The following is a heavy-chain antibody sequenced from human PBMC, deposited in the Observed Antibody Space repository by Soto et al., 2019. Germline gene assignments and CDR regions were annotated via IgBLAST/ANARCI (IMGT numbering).Heavy chain of an antibody. Sequence: ESGGGLVQPGGSLRLSCAASGFTFSSYAMSWVRQAPGKGLEWVSAISGSGGSTYYADSVKGRFTISRDNSKNTLYLQMNSLRAEDTAVYYCAKDLEPYCSSTSCYLGGGIFDYWGQGTLVTVSS. D-gene: IGHD2-2*01. CDR2: ISGSGGST. J-gene: IGHJ4*02. V-gene: IGHV3-23*01. CDR1: GFTFSSYA. CDR3: AKDLEPYCSSTSCYLGGGIFDY.